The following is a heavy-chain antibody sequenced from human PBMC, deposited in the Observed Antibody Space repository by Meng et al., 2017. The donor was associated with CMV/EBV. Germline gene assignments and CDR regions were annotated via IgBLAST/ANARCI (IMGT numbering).Heavy chain of an antibody. V-gene: IGHV1-2*02. CDR3: ARVREYSSSSEFDY. CDR2: INPNSGGT. Sequence: ASVKVSCKASGYTFTGYYMHWVQQAPGQGLEWMGWINPNSGGTNYAQKFQGRVTMTRDTSISTAYMELSRLRSDDTAVYYCARVREYSSSSEFDYWGQGTLVTVSS. CDR1: GYTFTGYY. D-gene: IGHD6-6*01. J-gene: IGHJ4*02.